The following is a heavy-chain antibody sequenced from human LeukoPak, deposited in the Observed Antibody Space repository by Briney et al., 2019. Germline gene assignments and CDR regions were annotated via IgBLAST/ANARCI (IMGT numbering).Heavy chain of an antibody. D-gene: IGHD2-2*01. CDR3: ARDRYCSSTSCYRYFDY. CDR2: IILIFGTA. V-gene: IGHV1-69*13. Sequence: SVKVSCKASGGTFNSYAISWVRQAPGQGLEWMGGIILIFGTANYAQKFQGRVTITADESTSTAYMELSSLRSEDTAVYYCARDRYCSSTSCYRYFDYWGQGTLVTVSS. CDR1: GGTFNSYA. J-gene: IGHJ4*02.